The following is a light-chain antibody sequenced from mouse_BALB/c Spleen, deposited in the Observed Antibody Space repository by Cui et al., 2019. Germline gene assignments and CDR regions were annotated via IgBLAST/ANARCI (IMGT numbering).Light chain of an antibody. J-gene: IGKJ2*01. CDR1: QNIGTN. Sequence: DIVMTQSQTFMSTSVGDRVSLTCQASQNIGTNVAWYQQKPGQSPKPLIYSASYRYSGVPDSFTGSGSGTDFTLTISNVESEDLAEYFCQQYNTYPYTFGGGTKLEIK. CDR3: QQYNTYPYT. CDR2: SAS. V-gene: IGKV6-15*01.